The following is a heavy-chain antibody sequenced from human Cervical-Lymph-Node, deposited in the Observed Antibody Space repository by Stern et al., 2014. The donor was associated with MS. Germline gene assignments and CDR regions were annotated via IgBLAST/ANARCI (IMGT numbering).Heavy chain of an antibody. CDR1: GGSSSSSSYF. J-gene: IGHJ2*01. V-gene: IGHV4-39*01. Sequence: QLQLQESGPGLVKPSETLSLTCIVSGGSSSSSSYFWGWIRQSPGEGLEWIGNIFHSGGSTYYNPSLKSRVNIYGTPANNQFSLRLTSVTAADTAVYYCARLGYCSGGSCSYWYFDLWGRGTLVTVSS. D-gene: IGHD2-15*01. CDR2: IFHSGGST. CDR3: ARLGYCSGGSCSYWYFDL.